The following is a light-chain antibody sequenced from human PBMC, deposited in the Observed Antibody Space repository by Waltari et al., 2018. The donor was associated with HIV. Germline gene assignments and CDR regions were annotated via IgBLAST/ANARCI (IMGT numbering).Light chain of an antibody. CDR2: GAS. CDR3: QQYGNSPIT. CDR1: QSVSRNH. J-gene: IGKJ5*01. V-gene: IGKV3-20*01. Sequence: EIVLTQSPGTLSLSPGERATLSCRASQSVSRNHLAWYQQKPGQAPRVLIYGASSRATGTPDRFSGTGSGPDYTLIISRLEPEDFAVYHCQQYGNSPITFGQGT.